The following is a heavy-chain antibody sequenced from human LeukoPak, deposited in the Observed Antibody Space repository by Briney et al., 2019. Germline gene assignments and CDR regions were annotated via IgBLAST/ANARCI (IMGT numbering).Heavy chain of an antibody. V-gene: IGHV1-18*01. Sequence: ASVKVSCKASGYTFTSYGISWVRQAPGQGLEWMGWISAYNGNTNYAQKLQGRVTMTTDTSTSTAYMELRSLRSDDTAVYYCASSIAAPGWFDPWGQGTLVSVSS. CDR3: ASSIAAPGWFDP. CDR1: GYTFTSYG. J-gene: IGHJ5*02. CDR2: ISAYNGNT. D-gene: IGHD6-6*01.